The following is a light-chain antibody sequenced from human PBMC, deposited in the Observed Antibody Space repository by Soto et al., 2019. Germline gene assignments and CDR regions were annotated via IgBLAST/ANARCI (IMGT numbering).Light chain of an antibody. CDR1: QGISNY. Sequence: DIHLTRSSSSLSSSVGDRVTITFRASQGISNYVAWYQQKQGKVPKLLIYAASALQLGVPSRFSGSGSGTDFTLTISSLQPEDVATYYCQKYNGALWTFGQGTKVDIK. CDR3: QKYNGALWT. J-gene: IGKJ1*01. V-gene: IGKV1-27*01. CDR2: AAS.